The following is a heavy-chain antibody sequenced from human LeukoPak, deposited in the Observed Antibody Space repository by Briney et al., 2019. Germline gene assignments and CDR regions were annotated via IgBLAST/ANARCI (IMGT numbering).Heavy chain of an antibody. J-gene: IGHJ6*03. CDR3: ARLGVAGAKGGSRGYYYYYMDV. CDR2: ISYSGST. Sequence: SETLSLTCTVSDDSISSTSYYWGWICQPPGKGLEWIGSISYSGSTYYNPSLKSRVTISVDTSKNQFSLKLSSVTAADTAVYYCARLGVAGAKGGSRGYYYYYMDVWGKGTTVTISS. D-gene: IGHD6-19*01. V-gene: IGHV4-39*07. CDR1: DDSISSTSYY.